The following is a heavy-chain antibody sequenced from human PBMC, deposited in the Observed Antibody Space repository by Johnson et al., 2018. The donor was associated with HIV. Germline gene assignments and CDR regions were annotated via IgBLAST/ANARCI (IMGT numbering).Heavy chain of an antibody. Sequence: VQLVESGGGLVQPGRSLRLSCTASGFTFGDYAMSWVRQAPGKGLEWVGFIRSKAYGGTTEYAASVKGRFTISRDDSKSIAYLQMNSLKTEDTAVYYCAKSPGKDHGGNSGGFDIWGQGTMVTVSS. CDR3: AKSPGKDHGGNSGGFDI. V-gene: IGHV3-49*04. CDR1: GFTFGDYA. CDR2: IRSKAYGGTT. D-gene: IGHD4/OR15-4a*01. J-gene: IGHJ3*02.